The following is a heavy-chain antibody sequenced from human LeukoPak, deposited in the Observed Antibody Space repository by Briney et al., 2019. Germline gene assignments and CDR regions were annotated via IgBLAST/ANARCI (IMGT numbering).Heavy chain of an antibody. CDR3: ASNSWAYYDSSGYFDY. V-gene: IGHV1-69*04. CDR2: IIPILGIA. J-gene: IGHJ4*02. CDR1: GGTFSSYA. Sequence: GASVKVSCKASGGTFSSYAISWVRQAPGQGLEWMGRIIPILGIANYAQKFQGRVTITADKSTSTAYMELSSLRSEDTAVYYCASNSWAYYDSSGYFDYWGQGTLVTVSS. D-gene: IGHD3-22*01.